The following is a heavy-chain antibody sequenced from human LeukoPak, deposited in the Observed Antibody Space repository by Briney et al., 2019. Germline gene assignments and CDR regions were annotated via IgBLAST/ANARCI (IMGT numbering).Heavy chain of an antibody. CDR2: ISAYNGNT. J-gene: IGHJ5*02. D-gene: IGHD2-21*01. CDR1: GYTFTSYG. V-gene: IGHV1-18*01. Sequence: EASVKVSCKASGYTFTSYGISWVRQAPGQGLEWMGWISAYNGNTNYARKLQGRVTMTTDTSTSTAYMELRSLRSDDTAVYYCARERAYCGGDCPPWWFDPWGQGTLVTVSS. CDR3: ARERAYCGGDCPPWWFDP.